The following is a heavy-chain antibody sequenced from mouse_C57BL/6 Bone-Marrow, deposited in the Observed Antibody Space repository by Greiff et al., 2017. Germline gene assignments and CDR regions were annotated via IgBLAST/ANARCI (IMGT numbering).Heavy chain of an antibody. D-gene: IGHD1-1*01. Sequence: VKLQQPGAELVRPGTSVKLSCKASGYTFTSYWMHWVKQRPGQGLEWIGVIDPSDSYTNYNQKFKGKATLTVDTSSSTAYMQLSSLTSEDSAVYYCARFYGSSGYWGQGTTLTVSS. J-gene: IGHJ2*01. CDR2: IDPSDSYT. V-gene: IGHV1-59*01. CDR3: ARFYGSSGY. CDR1: GYTFTSYW.